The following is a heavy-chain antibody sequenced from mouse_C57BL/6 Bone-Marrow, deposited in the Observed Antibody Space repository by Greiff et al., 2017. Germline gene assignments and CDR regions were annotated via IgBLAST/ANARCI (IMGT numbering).Heavy chain of an antibody. D-gene: IGHD1-1*01. CDR1: GFTFSSYT. CDR2: ISGGGGNT. Sequence: EVKVVESGGGLVKPGGSLKLSCAASGFTFSSYTMSWVRQTPEKRLEWVATISGGGGNTYYPDSVKGRFTISRDNAKNTLYLQMSSLRSEDTALYYCARQVYDYGSSYWYFDVWGTGTTVTVSS. J-gene: IGHJ1*03. CDR3: ARQVYDYGSSYWYFDV. V-gene: IGHV5-9*01.